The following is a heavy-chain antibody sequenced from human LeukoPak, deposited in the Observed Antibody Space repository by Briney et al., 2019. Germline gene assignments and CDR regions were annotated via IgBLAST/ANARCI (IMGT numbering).Heavy chain of an antibody. J-gene: IGHJ3*02. Sequence: PGGSLRLSCAAFGFTFSSYWMHWVRQAPGKGLVWVSRINSDGSSTSYADSVKGRFTISRDNAKNTLYLQMNSLRAEDTAVYYCATYYDYVWGSYRSFAFDIWGQGTMVTVSS. CDR3: ATYYDYVWGSYRSFAFDI. D-gene: IGHD3-16*02. CDR1: GFTFSSYW. CDR2: INSDGSST. V-gene: IGHV3-74*01.